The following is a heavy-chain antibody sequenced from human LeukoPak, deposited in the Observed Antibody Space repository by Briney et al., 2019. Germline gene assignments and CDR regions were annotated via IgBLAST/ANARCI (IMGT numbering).Heavy chain of an antibody. CDR3: ATATMVRDVHFDY. J-gene: IGHJ4*02. CDR1: GGTFINYT. V-gene: IGHV1-69*13. CDR2: IIPIFGSA. D-gene: IGHD3-10*01. Sequence: SVKVSCKASGGTFINYTITWVRQAPGQGLEWMGGIIPIFGSANYAQKFQGRVTITADEPTSTAYMELSSLRSEDTAVYYCATATMVRDVHFDYWGQGTLVTVSS.